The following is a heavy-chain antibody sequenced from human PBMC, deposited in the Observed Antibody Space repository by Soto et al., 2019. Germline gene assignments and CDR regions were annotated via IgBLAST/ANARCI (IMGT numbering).Heavy chain of an antibody. J-gene: IGHJ4*02. Sequence: GGSLRLSCAASGFTFSSYAMHWVRQAPGKGLEWVAVISYDGSNKYYADSVKGRFTISRDNSKNTLYLQMNSLRAEDTAVYYCARDYYGSGSFFDYWGQGTLVTVSS. CDR3: ARDYYGSGSFFDY. D-gene: IGHD3-10*01. CDR2: ISYDGSNK. V-gene: IGHV3-30-3*01. CDR1: GFTFSSYA.